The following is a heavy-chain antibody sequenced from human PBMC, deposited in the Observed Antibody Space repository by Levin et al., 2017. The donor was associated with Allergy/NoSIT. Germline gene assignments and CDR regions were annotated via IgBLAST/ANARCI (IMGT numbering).Heavy chain of an antibody. D-gene: IGHD1-1*01. CDR3: AKDLGTWVFDP. CDR1: GFTFSSYG. V-gene: IGHV3-30*18. J-gene: IGHJ5*02. Sequence: GGSLRLSCAASGFTFSSYGMHWVRQAPGKGLEWVAVISYDGSNKYYADSVKGRFTISRDNSKNTLYLQMNSLRAEDTAVYYCAKDLGTWVFDPWGQGTLVTVSS. CDR2: ISYDGSNK.